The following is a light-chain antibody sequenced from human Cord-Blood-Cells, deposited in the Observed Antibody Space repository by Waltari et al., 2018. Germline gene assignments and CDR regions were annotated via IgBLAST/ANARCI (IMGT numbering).Light chain of an antibody. V-gene: IGKV3-20*01. CDR2: GSS. CDR1: QSVSSSY. Sequence: EIVLTQSPGPLSLSPAERATLSCRASQSVSSSYLAWYQQKPGQAPRLLIYGSSSRATGIPDRFSGSGSGTDFTLTISRLEPEDFAVYYCQQYGSSPWTFGQGTKVEIK. CDR3: QQYGSSPWT. J-gene: IGKJ1*01.